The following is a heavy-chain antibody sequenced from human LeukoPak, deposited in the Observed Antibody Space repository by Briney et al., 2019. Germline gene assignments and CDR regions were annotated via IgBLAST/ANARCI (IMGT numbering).Heavy chain of an antibody. Sequence: GGSLRLSCAASGLTFSGYAINWVRQAPGKGLEWVSTITTSGGTTYYADSVKGRFTISRDTSKNTLYLQMNSLRAEDTAVYYCARGLTTHDYWGQGTLVTVSS. V-gene: IGHV3-23*01. D-gene: IGHD4-17*01. J-gene: IGHJ4*02. CDR3: ARGLTTHDY. CDR1: GLTFSGYA. CDR2: ITTSGGTT.